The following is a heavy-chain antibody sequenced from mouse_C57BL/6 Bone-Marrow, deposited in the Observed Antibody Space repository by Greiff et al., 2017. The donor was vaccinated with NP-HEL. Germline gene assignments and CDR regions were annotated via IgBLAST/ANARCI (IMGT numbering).Heavy chain of an antibody. J-gene: IGHJ3*01. V-gene: IGHV1-80*01. D-gene: IGHD2-2*01. CDR1: GYAFSSYW. Sequence: QVQLKESGAELVKPGASVKISCKASGYAFSSYWMNWVKQRPGKGLEWIGQIYPGDGDTNYNGKFKGKATLTADKSSSTAYMQLSSLTSEDSAVYFCARWGYPPWFAYWGQGTLVTVSA. CDR2: IYPGDGDT. CDR3: ARWGYPPWFAY.